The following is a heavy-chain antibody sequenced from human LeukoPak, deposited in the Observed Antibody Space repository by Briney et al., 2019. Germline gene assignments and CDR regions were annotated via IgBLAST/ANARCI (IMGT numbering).Heavy chain of an antibody. CDR2: IDHSGST. D-gene: IGHD6-19*01. CDR1: GYSISSGYY. V-gene: IGHV4-38-2*02. CDR3: ARDSALAQAVMFDY. J-gene: IGHJ4*02. Sequence: PPETLSLTCTVSGYSISSGYYWGWIRQPPGKGLEWTGSIDHSGSTYYNPSLKSRITISLDTSKNQFSLNLSSVTAADTAVYYCARDSALAQAVMFDYWGQGTLTVSS.